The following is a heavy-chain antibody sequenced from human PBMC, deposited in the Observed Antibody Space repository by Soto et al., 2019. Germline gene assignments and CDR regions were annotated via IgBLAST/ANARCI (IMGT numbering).Heavy chain of an antibody. J-gene: IGHJ4*02. D-gene: IGHD3-16*01. CDR3: ATGRGSGGFDS. V-gene: IGHV1-69*01. Sequence: QVQLVQSGTEVKKPGSSVSVSCKASGGTSNRFAFSWVRQAPGQGLEWMGGSIPIFGTANYAPRFQGRATITADESTSTGYMELSGLRSDDTATYYCATGRGSGGFDSWGQGTQVLVSS. CDR2: SIPIFGTA. CDR1: GGTSNRFA.